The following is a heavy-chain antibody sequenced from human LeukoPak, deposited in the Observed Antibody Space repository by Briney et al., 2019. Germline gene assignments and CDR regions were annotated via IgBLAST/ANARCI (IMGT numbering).Heavy chain of an antibody. Sequence: VASVKVSCKASGYTFSSYGISWVRQVPGHGLEWIGGIVPLSGPPRYTENVQGRVTMTTDERTTTAFMELSSLRPEDTAVYYCAGAVITMTSVRAFDIWGQGTSVAVSS. D-gene: IGHD5/OR15-5a*01. CDR2: IVPLSGPP. V-gene: IGHV1-69*05. CDR1: GYTFSSYG. CDR3: AGAVITMTSVRAFDI. J-gene: IGHJ3*02.